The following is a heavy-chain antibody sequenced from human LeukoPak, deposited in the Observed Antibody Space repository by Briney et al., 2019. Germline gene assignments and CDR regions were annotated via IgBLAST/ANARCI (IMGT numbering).Heavy chain of an antibody. CDR1: GFTFDDYA. CDR3: AKDPRDYYDSSGYLDYGMDV. V-gene: IGHV3-43*02. CDR2: ISGDGGGT. J-gene: IGHJ6*02. Sequence: GGSLRLSCAASGFTFDDYAMHWVRQAPGKGLEWVSLISGDGGGTYYADSVKGRFTISRDNSKNSLYLQMNSLRTEDTALYYCAKDPRDYYDSSGYLDYGMDVWAKGPRSPSP. D-gene: IGHD3-22*01.